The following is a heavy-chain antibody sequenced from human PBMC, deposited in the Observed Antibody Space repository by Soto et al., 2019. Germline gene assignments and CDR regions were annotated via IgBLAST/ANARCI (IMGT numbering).Heavy chain of an antibody. CDR3: VRDSGAKLSSS. CDR1: GGTFSSYR. D-gene: IGHD6-13*01. Sequence: QVQLVQSGAEVKKPGSSVKVSCKASGGTFSSYRINWVRQAPGQGLEWVGGIVPIYRTADYAQKFQGRVTITADVSARTSYMELRRLKSQDTAVYYCVRDSGAKLSSSWGQGTLVTVSS. J-gene: IGHJ4*02. V-gene: IGHV1-69*01. CDR2: IVPIYRTA.